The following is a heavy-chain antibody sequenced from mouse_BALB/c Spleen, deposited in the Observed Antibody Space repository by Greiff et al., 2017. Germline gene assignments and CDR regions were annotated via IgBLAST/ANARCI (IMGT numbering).Heavy chain of an antibody. CDR2: IRLKSNNYAT. CDR1: GFTFSNYW. CDR3: TRLSFITLDY. Sequence: EVHLVESGGGLVQPGGSMKLSCVASGFTFSNYWMNWVRQSPEKGLEWVAEIRLKSNNYATHYAESVKGRFTISRDDSKSSVYLQMNNLRAEDTGIYYCTRLSFITLDYWGQGTTLTVSS. D-gene: IGHD1-1*01. V-gene: IGHV6-6*02. J-gene: IGHJ2*01.